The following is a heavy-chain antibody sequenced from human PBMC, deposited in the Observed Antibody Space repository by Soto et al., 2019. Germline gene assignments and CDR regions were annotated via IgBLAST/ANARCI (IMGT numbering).Heavy chain of an antibody. CDR2: IYYSGST. CDR1: GGSISSSSYY. J-gene: IGHJ4*02. V-gene: IGHV4-39*01. CDR3: ARRGYVDILTKLKGGFDY. D-gene: IGHD3-9*01. Sequence: SETLSLTCTVSGGSISSSSYYWGWIRQPPGKGLEWIGSIYYSGSTYYNPSLKSRVTISVDTSKNQFSLKLSSVTAADTAVYYFARRGYVDILTKLKGGFDYWGQGTLVTVSS.